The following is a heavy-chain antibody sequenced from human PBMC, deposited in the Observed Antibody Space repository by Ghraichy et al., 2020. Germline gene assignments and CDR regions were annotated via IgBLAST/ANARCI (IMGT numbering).Heavy chain of an antibody. D-gene: IGHD5-12*01. Sequence: SETLSLTCTVSGGSISSYYWSWIRQPPGKGLEWIGYIYYSGSTNYNPPLKSRVTISVDTSKNQFSLKLSSVTAADTAVYYCAREETWNWYFDLWGRGTLVTVSS. V-gene: IGHV4-59*01. J-gene: IGHJ2*01. CDR3: AREETWNWYFDL. CDR1: GGSISSYY. CDR2: IYYSGST.